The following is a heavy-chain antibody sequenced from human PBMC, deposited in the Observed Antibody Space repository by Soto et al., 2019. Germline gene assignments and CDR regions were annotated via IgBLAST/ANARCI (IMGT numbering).Heavy chain of an antibody. CDR2: IWYDGSNK. CDR1: GFTFSSYG. CDR3: ARDRYSSGWYDLDY. V-gene: IGHV3-33*01. Sequence: QVQLVESGGGVVQPGRSLRLSCAASGFTFSSYGMHWVRQAPGKGLEWVAVIWYDGSNKYYADSVKGRFNISRDNSKNTLYLQMNSLRVEDTAVYYCARDRYSSGWYDLDYWGQGTLVTVSS. D-gene: IGHD6-19*01. J-gene: IGHJ4*02.